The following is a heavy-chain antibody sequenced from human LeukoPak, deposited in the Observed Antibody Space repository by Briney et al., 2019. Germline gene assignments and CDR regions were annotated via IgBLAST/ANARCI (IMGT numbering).Heavy chain of an antibody. CDR2: FDPEDGET. Sequence: ASVKVSCKVSGYTHTELSMHWVRQAPGKGLEWMGGFDPEDGETIYAQKFQGRVTMTEDTSTDTAYMELSSLRSEDTAVYYCATWVRVAAAGPSWFNPWGQGTLVTVSS. D-gene: IGHD6-13*01. CDR1: GYTHTELS. V-gene: IGHV1-24*01. CDR3: ATWVRVAAAGPSWFNP. J-gene: IGHJ5*02.